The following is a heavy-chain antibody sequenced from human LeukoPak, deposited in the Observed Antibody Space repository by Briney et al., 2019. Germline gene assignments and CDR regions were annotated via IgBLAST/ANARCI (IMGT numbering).Heavy chain of an antibody. Sequence: PSQTLSLTCTVSGGSISSGSYYWNWIRQPAGKRLEWIGRIYTRGSTNYNPSLKSRVTIAVDTSKNQFSLKLSPVTAPEMVVYNCARAYYSHYVEGLAVWGEGTTLTVLS. J-gene: IGHJ6*01. CDR1: GGSISSGSYY. V-gene: IGHV4-61*02. CDR3: ARAYYSHYVEGLAV. D-gene: IGHD4-11*01. CDR2: IYTRGST.